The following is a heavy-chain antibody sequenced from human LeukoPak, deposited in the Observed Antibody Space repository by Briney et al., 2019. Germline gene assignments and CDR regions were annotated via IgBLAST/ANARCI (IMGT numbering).Heavy chain of an antibody. V-gene: IGHV3-48*01. J-gene: IGHJ4*02. CDR2: ITMSSVV. D-gene: IGHD2-2*01. CDR3: SRGRYQFLGPNDY. CDR1: GFSLSDYG. Sequence: GGSLRLSCAVSGFSLSDYGMTWVRQAPGKGLEWVSYITMSSVVFYADSVKGRFTISRDNDKNSMYLQMSSLRAEDTAVYFCSRGRYQFLGPNDYWGQGSLVTVSS.